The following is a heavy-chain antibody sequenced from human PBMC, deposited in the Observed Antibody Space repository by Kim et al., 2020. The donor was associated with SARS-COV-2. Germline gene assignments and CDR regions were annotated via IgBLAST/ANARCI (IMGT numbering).Heavy chain of an antibody. Sequence: RFTISRDNAKNSLYLQMNSLRAEDTAVYYCARALSGYDLSLRLPNNWFDPWGQGTLVTVSS. V-gene: IGHV3-11*06. D-gene: IGHD5-12*01. CDR3: ARALSGYDLSLRLPNNWFDP. J-gene: IGHJ5*02.